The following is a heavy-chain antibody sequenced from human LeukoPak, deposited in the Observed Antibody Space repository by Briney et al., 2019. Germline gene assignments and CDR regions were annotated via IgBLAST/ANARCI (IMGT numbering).Heavy chain of an antibody. J-gene: IGHJ4*02. CDR2: IIPIFGTA. D-gene: IGHD6-13*01. CDR3: ARESSSWYYFDY. Sequence: SVKVSCKASGGTFSSFAISWVRQAPGQGLEWMGRIIPIFGTANYAQKFQGRVTITTDESTSTAYMELSSLRSEDTAVYYCARESSSWYYFDYWGQGALVTVSS. CDR1: GGTFSSFA. V-gene: IGHV1-69*05.